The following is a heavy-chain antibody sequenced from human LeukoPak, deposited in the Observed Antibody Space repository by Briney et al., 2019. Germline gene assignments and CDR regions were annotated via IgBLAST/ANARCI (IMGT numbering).Heavy chain of an antibody. CDR1: GGSISSSSYY. CDR2: IYYSGST. CDR3: ANSEGSSWERLGFDY. V-gene: IGHV4-39*07. Sequence: SETLSLTCTVSGGSISSSSYYWGWIRQPPGKGLEWIGSIYYSGSTYYNPSLKSRVTISVDTSKNQFSLKLSSVTAADTAVYYCANSEGSSWERLGFDYWGQGTLVTVSS. D-gene: IGHD6-13*01. J-gene: IGHJ4*02.